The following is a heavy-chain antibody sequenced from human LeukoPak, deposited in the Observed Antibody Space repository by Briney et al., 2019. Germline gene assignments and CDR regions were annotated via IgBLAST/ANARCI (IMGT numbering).Heavy chain of an antibody. D-gene: IGHD2-2*01. Sequence: PSETLSLTCTVSGGSITTYYWNWIRQSPGKGLEWIGYFCNSGSINYNPSLKSRVSISADTSKNQFSLKLTSVTAADTAVYYCARGGGCTSFSCDFDFWGQGTLVTVSS. CDR3: ARGGGCTSFSCDFDF. CDR1: GGSITTYY. J-gene: IGHJ4*02. V-gene: IGHV4-59*01. CDR2: FCNSGSI.